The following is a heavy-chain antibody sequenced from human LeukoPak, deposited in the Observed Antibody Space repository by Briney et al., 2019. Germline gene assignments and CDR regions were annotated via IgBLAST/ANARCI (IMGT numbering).Heavy chain of an antibody. CDR1: GFIFINHG. CDR2: ISAYNGNT. J-gene: IGHJ4*02. Sequence: VASVKVSCKTSGFIFINHGISWVRQAPGQGLEWMGWISAYNGNTDYGQNFQGRLTMTTDTSTSTAYMELGSLDFDDTAVYFCARWGDLPSDSWGQGTLVTVYS. D-gene: IGHD2-21*01. CDR3: ARWGDLPSDS. V-gene: IGHV1-18*01.